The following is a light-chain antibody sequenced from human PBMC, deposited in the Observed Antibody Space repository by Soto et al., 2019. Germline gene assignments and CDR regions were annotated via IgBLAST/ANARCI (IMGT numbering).Light chain of an antibody. J-gene: IGKJ1*01. CDR3: QQYGNWPPWT. CDR2: AAS. CDR1: QGISSY. V-gene: IGKV1-9*01. Sequence: DTQLTQSPSFLSASVGDRVTITCRASQGISSYLVWYQQKPGKAPKLLIYAASTLQSGVPSRFSGSGSGTEFTLTINSLQSEDFAVYYCQQYGNWPPWTFGQGTKVDIK.